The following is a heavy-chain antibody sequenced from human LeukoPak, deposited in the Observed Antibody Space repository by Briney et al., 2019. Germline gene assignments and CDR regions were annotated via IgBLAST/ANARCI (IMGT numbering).Heavy chain of an antibody. CDR2: INPNSGGT. V-gene: IGHV1-2*02. CDR1: GYTFPDYY. J-gene: IGHJ4*02. CDR3: EIYGDPADY. D-gene: IGHD4-17*01. Sequence: ASVKVSCKASGYTFPDYYMHWVRQAPGQGLEWMGWINPNSGGTNYAQKFQGRVTMTRDTSISTAYMELSRLRSDDTAMYYCEIYGDPADYWGQGTLVTVSS.